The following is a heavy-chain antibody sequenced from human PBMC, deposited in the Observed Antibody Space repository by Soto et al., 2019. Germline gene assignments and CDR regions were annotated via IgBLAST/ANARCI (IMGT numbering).Heavy chain of an antibody. J-gene: IGHJ4*02. Sequence: VQLLESGGGLVQPGGSLRLSCAASGFTFSTYAMTWVRQAPGKGLEWVSAISGSAGDTYYADSVKGRSTISRDNSKNTLYLQMTSLRADDTAVYYCVKEIRIFGVVIFDYWGQGTLVTVSS. CDR1: GFTFSTYA. V-gene: IGHV3-23*01. CDR3: VKEIRIFGVVIFDY. D-gene: IGHD3-3*01. CDR2: ISGSAGDT.